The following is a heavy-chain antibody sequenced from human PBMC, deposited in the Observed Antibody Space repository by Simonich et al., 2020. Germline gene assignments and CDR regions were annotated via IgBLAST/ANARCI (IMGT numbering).Heavy chain of an antibody. D-gene: IGHD2-2*01. Sequence: QVQLVQSGAEVKKPGASVKVSCKASGYTFTGYYMHWVRQAPGQGLEWMGWINPNRGGTNNAQKFQGRVTMTRDTSSSTAYMELSRLRSDDTAVYYCARDPVVPAAIRNAFDIWGQGTMVTVSS. CDR1: GYTFTGYY. J-gene: IGHJ3*02. CDR2: INPNRGGT. CDR3: ARDPVVPAAIRNAFDI. V-gene: IGHV1-2*02.